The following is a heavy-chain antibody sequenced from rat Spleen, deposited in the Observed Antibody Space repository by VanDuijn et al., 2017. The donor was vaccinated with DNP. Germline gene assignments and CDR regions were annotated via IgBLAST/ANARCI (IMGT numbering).Heavy chain of an antibody. J-gene: IGHJ4*01. CDR1: GVTFSDFN. V-gene: IGHV5-7*01. CDR3: ARAGARYAMDA. D-gene: IGHD1-4*01. Sequence: EVQLVESGGGLVQPGRSLKLSCAAAGVTFSDFNMAWVRQVPKKGLEWVAAISPSGSRTYYTDSVKGRFTISRDNGQNTLYLQMNSLRSEDTATYYCARAGARYAMDAWGQGTSVTVSS. CDR2: ISPSGSRT.